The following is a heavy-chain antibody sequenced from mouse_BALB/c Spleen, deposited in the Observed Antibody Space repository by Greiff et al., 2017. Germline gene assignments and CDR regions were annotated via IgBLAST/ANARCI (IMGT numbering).Heavy chain of an antibody. CDR1: GDSITSGY. Sequence: EVQLQQSGPSLVKPSQTLSLTCSVTGDSITSGYWNWIRKFPGNKLEYMGYISYSGSTYYNPSLKSRISITRDTSKNQYYLQLNSVTTEDTATYYCARAYYRYDDYAMDYWGQGTSVTVSS. CDR2: ISYSGST. D-gene: IGHD2-14*01. CDR3: ARAYYRYDDYAMDY. V-gene: IGHV3-8*02. J-gene: IGHJ4*01.